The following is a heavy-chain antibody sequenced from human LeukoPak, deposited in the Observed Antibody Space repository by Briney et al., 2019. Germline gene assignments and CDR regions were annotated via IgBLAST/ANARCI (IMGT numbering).Heavy chain of an antibody. V-gene: IGHV1-2*02. CDR3: ARESGSGSFLDN. CDR2: INPKIGGT. Sequence: GASVKVSCKASGYTFAGYYMHWVRQAPGQGLEWMGWINPKIGGTNYAQKFQGRVTMTRDTSISTAYMELSRLRSDDTAVYYCARESGSGSFLDNWGQGTLVTVSS. CDR1: GYTFAGYY. J-gene: IGHJ4*02. D-gene: IGHD3-10*01.